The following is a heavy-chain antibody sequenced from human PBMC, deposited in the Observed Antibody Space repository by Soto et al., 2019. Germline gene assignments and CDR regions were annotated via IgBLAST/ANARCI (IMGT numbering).Heavy chain of an antibody. CDR3: ARVSIPRRIAAAGPLDY. D-gene: IGHD6-13*01. CDR1: GGSFSGYY. J-gene: IGHJ4*02. CDR2: INHSGST. V-gene: IGHV4-34*01. Sequence: QVQLQQWGAGLLKPSETLSLTCAVYGGSFSGYYWSWIRQPPGKGLEWIGEINHSGSTNYNPSLTSRVTISVDTSKNQFSLKLSSVTAADTAVYYCARVSIPRRIAAAGPLDYWGQGTLVTVSS.